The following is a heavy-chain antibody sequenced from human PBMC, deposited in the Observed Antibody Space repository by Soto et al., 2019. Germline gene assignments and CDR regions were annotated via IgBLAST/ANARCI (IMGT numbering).Heavy chain of an antibody. CDR1: GGSISNNNW. V-gene: IGHV4-4*02. D-gene: IGHD1-7*01. CDR3: ARDRLELSPYHYYHGVDV. CDR2: IYHSGST. J-gene: IGHJ6*02. Sequence: QVQLQESGPGLVKPSGTLSLTCAVSGGSISNNNWWSWVRQPPGKGLEWIGEIYHSGSTAYNPSLKSRVTISVDKSKNQFSLNLRSVTAADTAVYYCARDRLELSPYHYYHGVDVWGQGTTVTVSS.